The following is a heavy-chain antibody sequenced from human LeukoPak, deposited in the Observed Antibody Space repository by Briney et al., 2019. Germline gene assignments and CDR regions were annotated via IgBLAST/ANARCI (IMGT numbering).Heavy chain of an antibody. CDR2: IYWNDDK. J-gene: IGHJ3*02. CDR1: GFSLSTSGVG. Sequence: ESGPTLVNPTQTLTLTCTFSGFSLSTSGVGLGWIRQPPGKALEWLALIYWNDDKRYSPSLKSRLTITKDTSKNQVVLTMTNMDPVDTATYYCAHRRTDYGDYGDDDPSDAFDIWGQGTMVTVSS. CDR3: AHRRTDYGDYGDDDPSDAFDI. D-gene: IGHD4-17*01. V-gene: IGHV2-5*01.